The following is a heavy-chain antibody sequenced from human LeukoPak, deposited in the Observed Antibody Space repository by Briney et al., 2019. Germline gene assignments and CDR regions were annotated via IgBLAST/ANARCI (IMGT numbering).Heavy chain of an antibody. Sequence: SETLSLTCTVSGYSISSGYYWGWIRQPPGKGLEWIGSIYHSGSTYYNPSLKSRVTISVDTSKNQFSLKLSSVTAADTAVYYFAREGGSTTYYSSYRDVGGKGPRVTFSS. CDR3: AREGGSTTYYSSYRDV. D-gene: IGHD1-1*01. V-gene: IGHV4-38-2*02. CDR1: GYSISSGYY. J-gene: IGHJ6*03. CDR2: IYHSGST.